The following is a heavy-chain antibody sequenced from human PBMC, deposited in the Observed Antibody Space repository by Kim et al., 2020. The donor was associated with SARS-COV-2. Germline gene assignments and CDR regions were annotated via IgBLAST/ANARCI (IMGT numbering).Heavy chain of an antibody. CDR1: GFSVGSKY. J-gene: IGHJ6*02. Sequence: GGSLRLSCAASGFSVGSKYIRWVRLAPGRGLEWVSVIYSGGSTYYADSVRGRFTISRDNSKNTVYLQMSSLRAEDTAVYYCTREAFSGTYSYSALDVWGQGTTVIVSS. CDR2: IYSGGST. CDR3: TREAFSGTYSYSALDV. V-gene: IGHV3-66*01. D-gene: IGHD3-10*01.